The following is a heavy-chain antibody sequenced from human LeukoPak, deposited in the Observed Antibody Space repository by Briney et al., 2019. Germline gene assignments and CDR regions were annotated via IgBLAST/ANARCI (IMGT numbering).Heavy chain of an antibody. J-gene: IGHJ1*01. CDR2: MNPNSGNT. CDR1: TFTXXX. D-gene: IGHD2-21*01. CDR3: ARNSAGERYFQH. Sequence: TFTXXXINWVRQATGQGLEWMGWMNPNSGNTGYAQKFQGRVTMTRNTSISTAYMELSSLKSEDTAVYYCARNSAGERYFQHWGQGTLVTVSS. V-gene: IGHV1-8*01.